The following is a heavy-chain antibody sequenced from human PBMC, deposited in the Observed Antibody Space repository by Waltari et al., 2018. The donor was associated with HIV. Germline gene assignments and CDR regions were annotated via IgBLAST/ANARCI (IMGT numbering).Heavy chain of an antibody. J-gene: IGHJ3*01. CDR3: GAFLCAEDCRDGFDV. CDR1: GFPFTTYS. Sequence: VSGGGRAKPGGTLKLSCSGSGFPFTTYSVCWIPQPPGRGLEWISSISDDSSFIYYADSVKGRFTVSRDNVRNSVFLQMNDVRVEDTAKYFCGAFLCAEDCRDGFDVWGQGTMVTVSS. CDR2: ISDDSSFI. D-gene: IGHD2-21*02. V-gene: IGHV3-21*06.